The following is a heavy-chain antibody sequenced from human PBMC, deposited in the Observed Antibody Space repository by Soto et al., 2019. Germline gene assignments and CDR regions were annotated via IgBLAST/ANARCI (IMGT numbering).Heavy chain of an antibody. CDR2: IVTVFGTA. D-gene: IGHD6-13*01. V-gene: IGHV1-69*01. J-gene: IGHJ6*02. Sequence: QVQRVQSGADVKKPGSSVKVSCKASGDTLRYNAFSWVRQAPGQGLEWMGGIVTVFGTANHAQKFQGRVTITADESTNTVYMELSSLRSEDTAVYYCASNGPYSSSQFGMDVWGQGTTVTVSS. CDR3: ASNGPYSSSQFGMDV. CDR1: GDTLRYNA.